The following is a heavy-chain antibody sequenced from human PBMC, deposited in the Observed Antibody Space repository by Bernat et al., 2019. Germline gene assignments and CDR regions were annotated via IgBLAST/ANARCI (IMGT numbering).Heavy chain of an antibody. CDR2: IRSKANSYAT. V-gene: IGHV3-73*02. CDR3: TRHEATRDY. CDR1: GFTFSGSA. J-gene: IGHJ4*02. Sequence: EVQLVESGGGLVQPGGSLKLSCAASGFTFSGSAMHWVRQASGKGLEWVGRIRSKANSYATAYAASVKGRFTISRDDSKNTAYLQMNSLKPEDTAVYYCTRHEATRDYWGQGTLVTVSS.